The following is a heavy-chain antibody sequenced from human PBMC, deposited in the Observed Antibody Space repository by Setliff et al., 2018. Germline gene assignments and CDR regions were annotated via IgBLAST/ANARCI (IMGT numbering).Heavy chain of an antibody. D-gene: IGHD3-16*02. Sequence: GSLRLSCAASGFTFSSYAMSWVRQPPGKGLEWIGSIYNSGSTYYNPSLKSRVSISVDTSKNQFSLKLSSVTAADTAVYYCARGKGSYHWFDPWGQGTLVTVSS. CDR2: IYNSGST. CDR1: GFTFSSYA. V-gene: IGHV4-38-2*01. CDR3: ARGKGSYHWFDP. J-gene: IGHJ5*02.